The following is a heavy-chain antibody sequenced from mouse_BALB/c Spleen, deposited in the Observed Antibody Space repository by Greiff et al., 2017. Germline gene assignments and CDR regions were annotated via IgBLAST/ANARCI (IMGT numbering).Heavy chain of an antibody. J-gene: IGHJ2*01. CDR1: GYSFTGYY. Sequence: EVKLMESGPELVKPGASVKISCKASGYSFTGYYMHWVKQSHVKSLEWIGRINPYNGATSYNQNFKDKASLTVDKSSSTAYMELHSLTSEDSAVYYCARELDGTYFDYWGQGTTLTVSS. CDR2: INPYNGAT. V-gene: IGHV1-31*01. D-gene: IGHD2-1*01. CDR3: ARELDGTYFDY.